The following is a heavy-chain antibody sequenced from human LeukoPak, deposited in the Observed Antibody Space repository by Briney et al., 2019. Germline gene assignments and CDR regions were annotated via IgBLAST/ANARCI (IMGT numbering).Heavy chain of an antibody. J-gene: IGHJ3*02. CDR1: GGSISSGGYY. Sequence: SETLSLTCTVSGGSISSGGYYWRWIRQHPGKGLEWIVYVYHSGSTYYNPSLKSRVTISVYTSKNQFSLKLSSVTAADTAVYYCARGSRGYCSSTNCLPYAFDIWGQGTVVTVSS. D-gene: IGHD2-2*01. CDR3: ARGSRGYCSSTNCLPYAFDI. V-gene: IGHV4-31*03. CDR2: VYHSGST.